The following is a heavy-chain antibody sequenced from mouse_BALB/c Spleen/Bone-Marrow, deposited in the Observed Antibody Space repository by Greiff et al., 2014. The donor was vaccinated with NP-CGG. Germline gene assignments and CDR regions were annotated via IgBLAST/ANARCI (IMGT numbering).Heavy chain of an antibody. J-gene: IGHJ4*01. V-gene: IGHV1-14*01. CDR1: FSPFPLSF. Sequence: FPLHPSCPSLFPPVASVPISFPSSFSPFPLSFLPFFPPPPFPFLSFIGSLTPYNDGTKYNEKFKGKAILTSDKSSSTAYMELSSLTSEGSAVYYCARGSSWAMDYWGQGTSVTVSS. CDR2: LTPYNDGT. CDR3: ARGSSWAMDY. D-gene: IGHD1-1*01.